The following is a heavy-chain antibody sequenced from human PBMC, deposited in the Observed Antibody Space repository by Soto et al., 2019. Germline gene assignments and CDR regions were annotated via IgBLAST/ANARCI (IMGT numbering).Heavy chain of an antibody. V-gene: IGHV1-69*01. J-gene: IGHJ5*02. Sequence: QVQLVQSGAEVKKPGSSVKVSCKASGGTFSSYAISWVRQAPGQGLEWMGGIIPIFGTANYAQKFQGRVTIAADEDTSTADRELRSLSSEDTALYYCAGDRLSYCGRDWYTRLDWFDPWGQGTLVTVSS. CDR1: GGTFSSYA. CDR3: AGDRLSYCGRDWYTRLDWFDP. D-gene: IGHD2-21*02. CDR2: IIPIFGTA.